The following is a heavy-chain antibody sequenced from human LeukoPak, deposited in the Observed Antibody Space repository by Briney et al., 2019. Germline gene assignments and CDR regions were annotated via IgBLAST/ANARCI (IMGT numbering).Heavy chain of an antibody. Sequence: GSLRLSCAASGFTFSSYGMHWVRQAPGKGLEWVANVNQDGSERYYVNSVRGRFTISRDNAKNSLDLQMNSLRAEDTALYFCAKANAMDVWGQGTTVTVSS. CDR1: GFTFSSYG. V-gene: IGHV3-7*01. J-gene: IGHJ6*02. CDR2: VNQDGSER. CDR3: AKANAMDV.